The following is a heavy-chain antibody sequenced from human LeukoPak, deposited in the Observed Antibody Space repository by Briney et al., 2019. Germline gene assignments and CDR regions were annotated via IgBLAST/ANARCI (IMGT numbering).Heavy chain of an antibody. CDR2: INPNSGGT. CDR3: ARDLIAATDIDAFDI. CDR1: GYTFTGYY. V-gene: IGHV1-2*02. D-gene: IGHD6-13*01. J-gene: IGHJ3*02. Sequence: ASVKLTCKASGYTFTGYYMHWVRQAPGQGLEWMGWINPNSGGTNYAQKFQGRVTMTRDTSISTAYMELSRLRSDDTAVYYCARDLIAATDIDAFDIWGQGTMVTVSS.